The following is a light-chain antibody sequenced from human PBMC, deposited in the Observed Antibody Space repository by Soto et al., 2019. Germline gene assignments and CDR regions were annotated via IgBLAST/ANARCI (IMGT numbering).Light chain of an antibody. J-gene: IGLJ1*01. V-gene: IGLV2-14*01. CDR3: SSYTSSITSYV. Sequence: QSALTQPASVSGSPGQSITISCTGTSSDVGGSNYVSWYQQHPGKAPKVMIYEVSNRPSGVSNRFSGSKSGNTASLTISGLQAEDEADYYCSSYTSSITSYVFGTGTKLTVL. CDR1: SSDVGGSNY. CDR2: EVS.